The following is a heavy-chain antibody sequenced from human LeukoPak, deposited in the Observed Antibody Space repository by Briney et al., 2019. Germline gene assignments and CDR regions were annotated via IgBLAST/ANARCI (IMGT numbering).Heavy chain of an antibody. Sequence: GGSLRLSCAASGFTFSSHAMSWVRQAPGKGLEWVSAISGSGGSTYYADSVKGRFTISRDNSKNTLYLQMNSLRAEDTAVYYCAKDLSGWYYFDYWGQGTLVTVSS. J-gene: IGHJ4*02. CDR2: ISGSGGST. D-gene: IGHD6-19*01. CDR3: AKDLSGWYYFDY. V-gene: IGHV3-23*01. CDR1: GFTFSSHA.